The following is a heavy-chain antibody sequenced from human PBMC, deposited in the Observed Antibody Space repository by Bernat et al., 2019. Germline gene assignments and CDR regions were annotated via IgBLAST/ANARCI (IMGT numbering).Heavy chain of an antibody. CDR2: IYYSGGT. Sequence: QVQLQESGPGLVKPSQTLSLTCTVSGGSIDSGVYYWSWIRQPPGKGLEWIGYIYYSGGTYYNPSLTSRVTISVDTSKKQFSLKLSSVTAADTAVYYCARDPEMATPGYSFDNWGQGTLVTVSS. CDR3: ARDPEMATPGYSFDN. CDR1: GGSIDSGVYY. V-gene: IGHV4-30-4*01. D-gene: IGHD5-24*01. J-gene: IGHJ4*02.